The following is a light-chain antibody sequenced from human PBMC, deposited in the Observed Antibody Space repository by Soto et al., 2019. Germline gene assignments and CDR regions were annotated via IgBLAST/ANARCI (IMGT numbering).Light chain of an antibody. Sequence: SVVTQPPPVSGAPGQRVTLSCPGGSSNIGAGYDVHWYQQLPGTAPKLLIYGNNNRPSGVPDRFSGSKSDTSASLAITELQAEDEADYYCQSYDSSLSAYVFGPGTKVTVL. CDR2: GNN. J-gene: IGLJ1*01. V-gene: IGLV1-40*01. CDR1: SSNIGAGYD. CDR3: QSYDSSLSAYV.